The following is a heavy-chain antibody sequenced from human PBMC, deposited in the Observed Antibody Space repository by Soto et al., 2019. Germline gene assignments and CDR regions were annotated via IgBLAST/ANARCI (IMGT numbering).Heavy chain of an antibody. Sequence: EVQLVESGGGLVKPGGSLRLSCAASGFTFSSYSMNWVRQAPGKGLEWVSSISSSSSYIYYADSVKGRFTISRDNAKNSLYLQMNSLRAEDTAVYYCASGYDFWSGYNWFDPWGQGTLVTVSS. CDR1: GFTFSSYS. CDR3: ASGYDFWSGYNWFDP. J-gene: IGHJ5*02. CDR2: ISSSSSYI. V-gene: IGHV3-21*01. D-gene: IGHD3-3*01.